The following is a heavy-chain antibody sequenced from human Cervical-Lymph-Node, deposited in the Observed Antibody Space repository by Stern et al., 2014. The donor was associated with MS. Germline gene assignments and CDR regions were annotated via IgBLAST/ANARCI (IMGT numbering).Heavy chain of an antibody. CDR3: AKSYSSSWSGWIDS. D-gene: IGHD6-13*01. V-gene: IGHV3-9*01. CDR1: QITFDDYC. J-gene: IGHJ5*01. CDR2: SGWNSATK. Sequence: EVQLVQSGGGLVQPGRSLRLSCSASQITFDDYCFPWVRQVPGQGLEWVAGSGWNSATKVYADSVKGRFTISRDNARDSLYLQMNNLTPDDTALYYCAKSYSSSWSGWIDSWGQGILVTVSS.